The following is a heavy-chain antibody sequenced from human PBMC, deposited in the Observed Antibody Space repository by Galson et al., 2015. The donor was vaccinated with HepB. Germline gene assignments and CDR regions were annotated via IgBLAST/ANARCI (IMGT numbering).Heavy chain of an antibody. CDR3: TKDLSRYSGSYYYYYYGVDV. J-gene: IGHJ6*02. Sequence: SLRLSCAASGFTFSNYGMHWVRQAPGKGLEWVAVISYDGINKFHAGSVKGRFTISRDNSKNTLYLQMNSLRADDTAVYYCTKDLSRYSGSYYYYYYGVDVWGQGTTVTVSS. D-gene: IGHD1-26*01. CDR2: ISYDGINK. CDR1: GFTFSNYG. V-gene: IGHV3-30*18.